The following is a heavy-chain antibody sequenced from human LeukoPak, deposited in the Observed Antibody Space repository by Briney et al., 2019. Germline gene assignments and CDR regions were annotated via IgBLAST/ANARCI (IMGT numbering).Heavy chain of an antibody. J-gene: IGHJ4*02. CDR2: IYYSGST. CDR1: GGSISSSSYY. V-gene: IGHV4-39*01. D-gene: IGHD3-22*01. CDR3: AGPSDSSGYGDYFDY. Sequence: SETLSLTCTVSGGSISSSSYYWGWIRQPPGKGLEWIGSIYYSGSTYYNPSLKSRVTISVDTSKNQFSLKLSSVTAADTAVYYCAGPSDSSGYGDYFDYWGQGTLVTVSS.